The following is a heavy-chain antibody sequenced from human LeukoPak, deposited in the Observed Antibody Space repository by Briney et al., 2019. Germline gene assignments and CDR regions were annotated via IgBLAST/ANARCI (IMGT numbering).Heavy chain of an antibody. CDR1: GFTFDDYA. D-gene: IGHD3-22*01. CDR2: ISWNSGSI. CDR3: AKDKDYDSSGNWFDP. J-gene: IGHJ5*02. Sequence: GRSLRLSCAASGFTFDDYAMHWVRQAPGKGPEWVSRISWNSGSIGYADSVRGRFTISRDNAKNSLYLQMNSLRAEDTALYYCAKDKDYDSSGNWFDPWGQGTLVTVFS. V-gene: IGHV3-9*01.